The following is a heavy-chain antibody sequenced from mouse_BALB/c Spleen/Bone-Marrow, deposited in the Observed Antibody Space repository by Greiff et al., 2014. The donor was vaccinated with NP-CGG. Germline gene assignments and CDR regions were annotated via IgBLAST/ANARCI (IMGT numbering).Heavy chain of an antibody. D-gene: IGHD2-3*01. V-gene: IGHV1-9*01. Sequence: QVQLQQSGAELMKPGASVKISCKATGYTFSNYWIEWIKQRPGHGLEWIGEILPGSGSSNYNEKLKGKATFTADTSSNTAYMQLSSLTSEDSAVYYCARTADGYYYAMDYWGQGTSVTVSP. J-gene: IGHJ4*01. CDR3: ARTADGYYYAMDY. CDR1: GYTFSNYW. CDR2: ILPGSGSS.